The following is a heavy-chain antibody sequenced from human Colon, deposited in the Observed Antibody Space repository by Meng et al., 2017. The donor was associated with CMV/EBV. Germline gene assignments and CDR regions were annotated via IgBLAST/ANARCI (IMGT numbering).Heavy chain of an antibody. J-gene: IGHJ4*02. CDR3: TRGTGYNYGSGYLDY. D-gene: IGHD5-24*01. V-gene: IGHV1-2*04. CDR1: YTFSTYC. Sequence: YTFSTYCIHWVRLAPGQGLEWMGWIDPNTGDTKFAVKFQGWVTLTSNTSISTAYMELSRLKSDDTAVYYCTRGTGYNYGSGYLDYWGQGTLVTVSS. CDR2: IDPNTGDT.